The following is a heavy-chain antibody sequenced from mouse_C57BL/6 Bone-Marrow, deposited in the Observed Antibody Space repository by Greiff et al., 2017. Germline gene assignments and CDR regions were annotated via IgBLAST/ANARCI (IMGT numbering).Heavy chain of an antibody. Sequence: QVQLKESGAELAKPGASVKLSCKASGYTFTSYWMHWVKQRPGQGLEWIGYINPSSGYTKYNQKFKDKATVTADKSSSTAYMQLSSLTYEDAAVYYCASNYWFAYWGQGTLVTVSA. V-gene: IGHV1-7*01. D-gene: IGHD1-3*01. CDR2: INPSSGYT. CDR3: ASNYWFAY. CDR1: GYTFTSYW. J-gene: IGHJ3*01.